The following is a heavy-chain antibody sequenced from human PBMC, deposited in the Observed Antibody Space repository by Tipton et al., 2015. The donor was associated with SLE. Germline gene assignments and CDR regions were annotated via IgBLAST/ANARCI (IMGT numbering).Heavy chain of an antibody. J-gene: IGHJ4*02. CDR3: ARDFMIRGVDY. V-gene: IGHV4-39*07. D-gene: IGHD3-10*01. CDR2: IYYSGST. CDR1: GGSISSSSYY. Sequence: TLSLTCIVSGGSISSSSYYWGWIRQPPGKGLEWIGSIYYSGSTYYNPSLKSRVTISVDTSKNQFSLKLSSVAAADTAVYYCARDFMIRGVDYWGQGTLVTVSS.